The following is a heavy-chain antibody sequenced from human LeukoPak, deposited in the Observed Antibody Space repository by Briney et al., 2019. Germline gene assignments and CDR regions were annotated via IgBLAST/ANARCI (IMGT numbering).Heavy chain of an antibody. D-gene: IGHD2-2*01. CDR1: GGTFSSYA. CDR3: ARGPIVVVPAAKYYFDY. Sequence: ASVKVSCKASGGTFSSYAISWARQAPGQGLEWMGGIIPIFGTANYAQKFQGRVTITTDESTSTAYMELSSLRSEDTAVYYCARGPIVVVPAAKYYFDYWGQGTLVTVSS. V-gene: IGHV1-69*05. CDR2: IIPIFGTA. J-gene: IGHJ4*02.